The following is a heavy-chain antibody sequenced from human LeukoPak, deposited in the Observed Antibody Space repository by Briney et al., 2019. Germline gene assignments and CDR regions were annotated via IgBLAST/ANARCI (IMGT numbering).Heavy chain of an antibody. D-gene: IGHD5-12*01. J-gene: IGHJ5*02. V-gene: IGHV4-59*08. Sequence: SETPSLTCSVPGGSISSYYWSWIRQPPGKGLEWIGYIFYSGSTIYNPSLRSRVTISVDTSKNQLSLKLTSVTAADTAVYYCARRGYTTSGGHWFDPWGQGTLVTVSS. CDR3: ARRGYTTSGGHWFDP. CDR2: IFYSGST. CDR1: GGSISSYY.